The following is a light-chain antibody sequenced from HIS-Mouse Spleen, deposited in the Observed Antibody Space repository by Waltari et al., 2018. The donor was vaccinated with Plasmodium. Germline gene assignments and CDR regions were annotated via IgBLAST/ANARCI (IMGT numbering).Light chain of an antibody. CDR1: QGISSY. J-gene: IGKJ4*01. CDR2: AAS. V-gene: IGKV1-8*01. Sequence: AIRMTQSPSSFSASTGDRVTITCRASQGISSYVAWYQQKPGKAPKLLIYAASTLQSGVPSRFSGSGSGTDFTLTISCLQSEDFATYYCQQYYSYPLTFGGWTKVEIK. CDR3: QQYYSYPLT.